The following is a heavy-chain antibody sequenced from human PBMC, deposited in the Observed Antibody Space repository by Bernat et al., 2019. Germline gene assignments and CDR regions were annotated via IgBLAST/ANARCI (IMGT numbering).Heavy chain of an antibody. D-gene: IGHD3-3*01. CDR3: ASGPFWSGYHEYYFDY. J-gene: IGHJ4*02. Sequence: QVQLVESGGGVVQPGRSLRLSCAASGFTFSSYGMHWVRQAPGKGLGWVAVIWYDGSNKYYADSVKGRFTISRDNSKNTLYLQMNSLRAEDTAVYYCASGPFWSGYHEYYFDYWGQGTLVTVSS. V-gene: IGHV3-33*01. CDR2: IWYDGSNK. CDR1: GFTFSSYG.